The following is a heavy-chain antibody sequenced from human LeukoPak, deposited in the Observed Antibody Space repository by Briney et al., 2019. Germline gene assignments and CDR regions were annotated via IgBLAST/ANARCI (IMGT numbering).Heavy chain of an antibody. J-gene: IGHJ6*03. Sequence: GGSLRLSCAASGFTFSSYDMHWVRQATGKGLEWVSAIGTAGDTYYPGSVKGRFTISRENAKNSLYLQMNSLGAGDTAVYYCARGRPYYYCYMDVWGKGTTVTVSS. CDR3: ARGRPYYYCYMDV. V-gene: IGHV3-13*01. CDR2: IGTAGDT. CDR1: GFTFSSYD.